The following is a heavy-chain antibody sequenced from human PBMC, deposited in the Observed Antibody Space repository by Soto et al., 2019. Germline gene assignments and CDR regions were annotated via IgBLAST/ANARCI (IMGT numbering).Heavy chain of an antibody. V-gene: IGHV1-18*04. Sequence: GPSVKVFCKASGYTLTSCGIIWVRQAPGQGLEGMGWISAYNGNTNYAQKLQGRVTMTTDTSTSTADMELRSLRSDDTAVYYCAREGGYDFWSGYKGYYYGMDVWGQGTTVTVSS. CDR2: ISAYNGNT. J-gene: IGHJ6*02. D-gene: IGHD3-3*01. CDR3: AREGGYDFWSGYKGYYYGMDV. CDR1: GYTLTSCG.